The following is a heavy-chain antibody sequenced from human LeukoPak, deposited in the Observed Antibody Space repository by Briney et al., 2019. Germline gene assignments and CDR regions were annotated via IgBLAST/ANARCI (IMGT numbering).Heavy chain of an antibody. CDR1: GYTLTELS. Sequence: ASVKVSCKVSGYTLTELSMHWVRQAPGKGLEWMGGFDPEDGETIYAQKFQGRVTMTEDTSTDTAYMELSSLRSEDTAMYYCATKRPNYDYVWGALTLGDAFDIWGQGTMVTVSS. CDR3: ATKRPNYDYVWGALTLGDAFDI. CDR2: FDPEDGET. D-gene: IGHD3-16*01. J-gene: IGHJ3*02. V-gene: IGHV1-24*01.